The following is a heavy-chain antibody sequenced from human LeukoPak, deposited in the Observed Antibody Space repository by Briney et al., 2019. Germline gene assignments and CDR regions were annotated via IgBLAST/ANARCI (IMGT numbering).Heavy chain of an antibody. J-gene: IGHJ5*02. Sequence: SETLSLTCTVSGGSISSYYWSWIRQPPGKGLEWIGYIYYSGSTNYNPSLKSRVTISVDTSKNQFSLKLSSVTAADTAVYYCARQLLWFGRSRNWFDPWGQGTLVTVSS. CDR1: GGSISSYY. D-gene: IGHD3-10*01. CDR3: ARQLLWFGRSRNWFDP. V-gene: IGHV4-59*08. CDR2: IYYSGST.